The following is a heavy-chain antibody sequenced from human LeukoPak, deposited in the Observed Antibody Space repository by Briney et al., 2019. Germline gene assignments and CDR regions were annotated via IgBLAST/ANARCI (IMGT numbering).Heavy chain of an antibody. Sequence: PSETLSLTCTVSGGSISSYYWSWIRQPAGKGLEWIGRIYTSGSTNYNPSLKSRVTMTVDTSKNQFSLKLSSVTAADTAVYYCGGLSEEHWFDPWGQGTLVTVSS. CDR2: IYTSGST. D-gene: IGHD1-26*01. CDR3: GGLSEEHWFDP. CDR1: GGSISSYY. V-gene: IGHV4-4*07. J-gene: IGHJ5*02.